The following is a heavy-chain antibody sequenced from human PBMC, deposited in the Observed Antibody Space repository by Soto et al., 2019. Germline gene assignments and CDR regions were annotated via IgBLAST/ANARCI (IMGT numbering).Heavy chain of an antibody. Sequence: QVQLVESGGGLVKPGGSLRLSCAASRFTFSDYYMSWIRQAPGKGLEWVSYISSSSTYTNYADSVKGRFTISRDNAKNALYLQMNSLRAEDTAVYYCARDAAILTGSDAFDIWGQGTMVTVSS. J-gene: IGHJ3*02. V-gene: IGHV3-11*05. CDR1: RFTFSDYY. D-gene: IGHD3-9*01. CDR3: ARDAAILTGSDAFDI. CDR2: ISSSSTYT.